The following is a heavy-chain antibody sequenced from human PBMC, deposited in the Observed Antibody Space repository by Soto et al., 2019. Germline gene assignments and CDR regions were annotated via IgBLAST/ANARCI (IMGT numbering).Heavy chain of an antibody. CDR2: INHSGST. CDR3: ARGLPTIVGATIQDY. J-gene: IGHJ4*02. V-gene: IGHV4-34*01. Sequence: PSETLSLTCAVYGGSFSGYYWSWIRQPPGKGLEWIGEINHSGSTNYNPSLKSRVTISVDTSKNQFSLKLSSVTAADTAVYYCARGLPTIVGATIQDYWGQGTLVTVSS. CDR1: GGSFSGYY. D-gene: IGHD1-26*01.